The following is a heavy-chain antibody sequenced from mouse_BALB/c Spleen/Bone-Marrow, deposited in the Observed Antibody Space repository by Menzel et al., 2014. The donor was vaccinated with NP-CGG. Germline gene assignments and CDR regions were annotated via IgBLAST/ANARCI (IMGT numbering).Heavy chain of an antibody. V-gene: IGHV1-7*01. Sequence: QVQLKQSGAELAKPGASMKMSCKASDYTFTNYWMHWVKQRPVQGLEWIGYINPSTGYTEYNQKFKDKATLTADKSSSTAYMQLSRLTSEDSAVYYCASYRFAYWGQGTLVTVSA. CDR3: ASYRFAY. J-gene: IGHJ3*01. CDR2: INPSTGYT. CDR1: DYTFTNYW. D-gene: IGHD2-10*01.